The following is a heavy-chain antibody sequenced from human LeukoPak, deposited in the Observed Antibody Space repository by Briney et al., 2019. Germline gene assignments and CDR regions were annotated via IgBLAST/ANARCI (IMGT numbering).Heavy chain of an antibody. J-gene: IGHJ6*02. CDR3: ARVRFLEWLGMDV. Sequence: SVKVSCTASGGTFSSYAISWVRQAPGQGLEWMGGIIPIFGTANYAQKFQGRVTITADESTSTAYMELSSLRSEDTAVYYCARVRFLEWLGMDVWGQGTTVTVSS. CDR2: IIPIFGTA. D-gene: IGHD3-3*01. CDR1: GGTFSSYA. V-gene: IGHV1-69*13.